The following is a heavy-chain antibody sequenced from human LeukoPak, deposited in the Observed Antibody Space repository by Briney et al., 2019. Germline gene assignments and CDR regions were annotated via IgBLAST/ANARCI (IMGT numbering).Heavy chain of an antibody. J-gene: IGHJ6*03. V-gene: IGHV3-48*04. D-gene: IGHD2-2*01. CDR3: ARGADCSSTSCYGGHYYYYYMDV. CDR2: ISSSGSTM. CDR1: GFTFSTYA. Sequence: GGSLRLSCAASGFTFSTYAMSWVRQAPGKGLEWVSYISSSGSTMYYADSVKGRFTISRDNAKNSLYLQMNSLRAEDTAVYYCARGADCSSTSCYGGHYYYYYMDVWGKGTTVTVSS.